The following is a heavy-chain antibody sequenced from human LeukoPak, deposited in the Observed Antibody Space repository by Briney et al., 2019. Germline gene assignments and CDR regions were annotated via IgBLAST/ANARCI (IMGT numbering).Heavy chain of an antibody. J-gene: IGHJ4*02. Sequence: ASVKVSCKASGYTFTSYDINWVRQATGQGLEWMGWMNPNSGNTGYAQKFQGRVTMTRDTSTSTVYMELTNLRSDDTAIYFCASGNQLLSRYFEFWGQGTVVTVSS. CDR2: MNPNSGNT. CDR3: ASGNQLLSRYFEF. D-gene: IGHD2-2*01. CDR1: GYTFTSYD. V-gene: IGHV1-8*01.